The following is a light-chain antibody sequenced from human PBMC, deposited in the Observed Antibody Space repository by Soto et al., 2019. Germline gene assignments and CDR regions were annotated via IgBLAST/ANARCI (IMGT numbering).Light chain of an antibody. V-gene: IGKV1-13*02. J-gene: IGKJ4*01. CDR1: QGITSA. CDR3: QQHNSFPFT. CDR2: DAS. Sequence: AIQLTQSPSSLSASVGDRVTISCRASQGITSALFWYQQKTGKPPNLLVYDASSLERGGPSRFRGSGSGTDFTLTISSLQPEDIATYYCQQHNSFPFTFGGGAKVEIK.